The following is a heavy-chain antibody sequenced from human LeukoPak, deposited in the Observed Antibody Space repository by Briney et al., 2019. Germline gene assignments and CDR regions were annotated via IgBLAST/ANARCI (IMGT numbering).Heavy chain of an antibody. CDR1: GGSISSYY. D-gene: IGHD1-1*01. V-gene: IGHV4-59*01. Sequence: PSETLSLTCTVSGGSISSYYWSWIRQPPGKGLEWIGYIYYSGSTNYNPSLKSRVTISVDTSKNQFSLKLSSVTAADTAVYYCARAKRVRGWFDPWGQGTLVAVSS. CDR2: IYYSGST. J-gene: IGHJ5*02. CDR3: ARAKRVRGWFDP.